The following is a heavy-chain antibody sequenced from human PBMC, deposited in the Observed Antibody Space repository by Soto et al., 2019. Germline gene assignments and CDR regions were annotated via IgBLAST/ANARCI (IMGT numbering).Heavy chain of an antibody. V-gene: IGHV1-3*01. Sequence: ASVKVSCKASGYTFTNCAMHWVRQAPGQRLEWMGWINAGNGDTKYAQKFQARVTITRDTSASTAYMELSSLRSEDTAVYYCATHREGATYYFDYWGQGTLVTVSS. D-gene: IGHD1-26*01. CDR2: INAGNGDT. CDR1: GYTFTNCA. J-gene: IGHJ4*02. CDR3: ATHREGATYYFDY.